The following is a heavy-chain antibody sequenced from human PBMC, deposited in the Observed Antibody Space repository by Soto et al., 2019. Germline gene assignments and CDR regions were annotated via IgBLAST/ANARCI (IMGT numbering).Heavy chain of an antibody. CDR3: ARHVPAAGYYYGMDV. J-gene: IGHJ6*02. D-gene: IGHD2-15*01. CDR1: GGTFSSYA. Sequence: QVQLVQSGAEVKKPGSSVKVSCKASGGTFSSYAISWVRQAPGQGLEWMGGIISIFGTANYAQKFQGRVTMSADESTSTAYMWLSSLRPEDTAVYYSARHVPAAGYYYGMDVWGQGAAVTVPS. V-gene: IGHV1-69*12. CDR2: IISIFGTA.